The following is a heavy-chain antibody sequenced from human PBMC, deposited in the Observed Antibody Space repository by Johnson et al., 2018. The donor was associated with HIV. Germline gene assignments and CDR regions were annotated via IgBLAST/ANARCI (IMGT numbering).Heavy chain of an antibody. CDR1: GFTVSGNY. CDR3: ARESPIAARQGCAFDI. D-gene: IGHD6-6*01. V-gene: IGHV3-66*03. J-gene: IGHJ3*02. CDR2: IYSGDST. Sequence: VQLVESGGGLIQPGGSLRLSCAASGFTVSGNYMSWVRQAPGKGLEWVSVIYSGDSTYYADSVKGRFTISRDNSKNTLYLQMGSLRAEDMAVYYCARESPIAARQGCAFDIWGQGTMVTVSS.